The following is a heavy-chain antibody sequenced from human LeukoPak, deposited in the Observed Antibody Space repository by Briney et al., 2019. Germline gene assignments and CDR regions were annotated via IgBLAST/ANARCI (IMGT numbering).Heavy chain of an antibody. Sequence: SQTLSLTCDISGDSVCNGRASWNWIRQSPSRGLEWLGRTFYRSQWYNDFAVSVRSRITITADTSKNQFSLQLNSVTPEDTAVYYCASDHWDDGRAFDYWGLGTLVTVSS. D-gene: IGHD1-1*01. CDR3: ASDHWDDGRAFDY. CDR1: GDSVCNGRAS. J-gene: IGHJ4*02. V-gene: IGHV6-1*01. CDR2: TFYRSQWYN.